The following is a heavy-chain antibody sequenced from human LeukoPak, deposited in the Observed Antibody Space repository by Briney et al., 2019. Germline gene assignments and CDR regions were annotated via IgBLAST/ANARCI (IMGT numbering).Heavy chain of an antibody. V-gene: IGHV3-53*01. Sequence: GGSLRLSCAASRFTVSSNYMSWVRQAPGKGLEWVSIIYSGGSTYYADSVKGRFTISRDNSKNTLYLQMNSLRAEDTAVYYCGRDGGNRWFDFWGQGTLVTVSS. J-gene: IGHJ4*02. CDR1: RFTVSSNY. CDR3: GRDGGNRWFDF. D-gene: IGHD2-15*01. CDR2: IYSGGST.